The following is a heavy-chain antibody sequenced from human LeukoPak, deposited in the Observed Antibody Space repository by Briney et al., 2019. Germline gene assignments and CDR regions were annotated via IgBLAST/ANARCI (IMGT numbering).Heavy chain of an antibody. V-gene: IGHV4-61*08. CDR2: IYYSGST. J-gene: IGHJ4*02. D-gene: IGHD3-9*01. CDR3: ARVTGYTIEDYFDY. Sequence: SETLSLTCAVSGGSISSGGYSWNWIRQPPGKGLEWIGYIYYSGSTNYNPSLKSRVTISVKTSKNQFSLKLRSVTAADTAVYYCARVTGYTIEDYFDYWGQGTLVTVSS. CDR1: GGSISSGGYS.